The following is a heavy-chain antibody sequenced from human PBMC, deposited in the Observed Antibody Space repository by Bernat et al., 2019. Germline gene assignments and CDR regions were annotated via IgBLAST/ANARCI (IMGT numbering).Heavy chain of an antibody. CDR3: ARRSYYDFWSGYYEPGTLDY. J-gene: IGHJ4*02. CDR2: INSDGSST. V-gene: IGHV3-74*01. D-gene: IGHD3-3*01. CDR1: GFTFSSYW. Sequence: EVQLVESGGGLVQPGGSLRLSCAASGFTFSSYWMHWVRQAPGKGLVWVSRINSDGSSTSYADAVKCRFTISRDNAKNTLYLQMNSLRAEDTAVYYCARRSYYDFWSGYYEPGTLDYWGQGTLVTVSS.